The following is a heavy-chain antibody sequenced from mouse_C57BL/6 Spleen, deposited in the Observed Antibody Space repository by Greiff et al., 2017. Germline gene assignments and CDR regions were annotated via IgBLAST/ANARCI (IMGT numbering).Heavy chain of an antibody. D-gene: IGHD2-5*01. V-gene: IGHV3-6*01. Sequence: EVQLVESGPGLVKPSQSLSLTCSVTGYSITSGYYWNWIRQFPGNKLEWMGYISYDGSNNYNPSLKNRISITRDTSKNQFFLKLNSVTTEDTATYYCAREGDYYSNYVFAYWGQGTLVTVSA. CDR3: AREGDYYSNYVFAY. CDR2: ISYDGSN. CDR1: GYSITSGYY. J-gene: IGHJ3*01.